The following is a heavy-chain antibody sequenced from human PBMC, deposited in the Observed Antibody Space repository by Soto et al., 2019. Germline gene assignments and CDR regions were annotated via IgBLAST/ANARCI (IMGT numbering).Heavy chain of an antibody. CDR2: IKSKADGGAT. V-gene: IGHV3-15*01. D-gene: IGHD7-27*01. Sequence: GGSLRLSCAASGFTFSSYAMSWVRQAPGKGLEWVGRIKSKADGGATDYAAPVKGRFTISRDDSKNTLFLQINSLKTEDTAVYYFTTSWVLTPNVYWGHGTLVTAPQ. CDR1: GFTFSSYA. J-gene: IGHJ4*01. CDR3: TTSWVLTPNVY.